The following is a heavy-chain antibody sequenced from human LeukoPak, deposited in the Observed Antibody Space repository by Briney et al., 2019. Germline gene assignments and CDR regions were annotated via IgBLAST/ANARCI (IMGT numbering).Heavy chain of an antibody. J-gene: IGHJ6*02. D-gene: IGHD2-2*01. V-gene: IGHV4-59*01. Sequence: PSETLSLTCTVSGGSISSYYWNWIRQPPGKALEWIGYIYYSGSTNYNPSLKSRVTISVDTSKNQFSLKLSSVTAADAAVYYCVRGCSSTSCDPYYYYAMDVWGQGTTVTVSS. CDR3: VRGCSSTSCDPYYYYAMDV. CDR1: GGSISSYY. CDR2: IYYSGST.